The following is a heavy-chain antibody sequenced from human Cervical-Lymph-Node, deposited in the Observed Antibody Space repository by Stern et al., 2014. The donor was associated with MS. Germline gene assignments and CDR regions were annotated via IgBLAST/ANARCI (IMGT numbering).Heavy chain of an antibody. D-gene: IGHD3-9*01. J-gene: IGHJ4*02. CDR3: LAGRAGYPFDY. V-gene: IGHV4-59*11. CDR2: IHYSGST. CDR1: GGSIRNHY. Sequence: QVQLVESGPGLVKPSETLSLTCSVFGGSIRNHYWTWIRQPPGKGLEWIANIHYSGSTHYNPSLKSRVTMSLDMSKSQVSLRLSSVTAADTAVYYCLAGRAGYPFDYWGQGSQVSVSS.